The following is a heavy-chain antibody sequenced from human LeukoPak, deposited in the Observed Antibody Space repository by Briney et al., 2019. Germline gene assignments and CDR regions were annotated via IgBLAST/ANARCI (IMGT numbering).Heavy chain of an antibody. Sequence: GSLSLSCAASGFTFSSYEMNWVRQAPGKGLEWVSYIITGGSTIYYADSVKGRFTISRDNAKNSLYLQMNSLRAEDTAVYYCARAGCSSSSCPYRNWFDPWGQGTLVTVSS. CDR2: IITGGSTI. V-gene: IGHV3-48*03. CDR1: GFTFSSYE. CDR3: ARAGCSSSSCPYRNWFDP. D-gene: IGHD2-2*01. J-gene: IGHJ5*02.